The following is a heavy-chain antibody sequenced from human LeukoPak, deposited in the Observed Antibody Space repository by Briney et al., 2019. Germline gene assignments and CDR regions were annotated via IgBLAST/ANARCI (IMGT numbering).Heavy chain of an antibody. CDR1: GFTFSSYG. V-gene: IGHV3-30*02. J-gene: IGHJ4*02. CDR2: IRYDGSNK. CDR3: AKRLYYYGSGSYSRDYYFDY. D-gene: IGHD3-10*01. Sequence: GGSLRLSCAASGFTFSSYGMHWVRQAPGKGLEWVAFIRYDGSNKYYADSVKGRFTISRDNSKNTLYLQMNSLRAEDTAVYYCAKRLYYYGSGSYSRDYYFDYWGQGTLVTVSS.